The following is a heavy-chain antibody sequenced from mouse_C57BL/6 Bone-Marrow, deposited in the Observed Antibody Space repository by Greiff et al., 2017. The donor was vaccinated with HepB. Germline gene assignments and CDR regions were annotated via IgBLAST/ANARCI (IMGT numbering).Heavy chain of an antibody. D-gene: IGHD2-5*01. CDR2: IHPNSGST. J-gene: IGHJ1*03. V-gene: IGHV1-64*01. CDR1: GYTFTSYW. Sequence: QVKLQQPGAELVKPGASVKLSCKASGYTFTSYWMHWVKQRPGQGLEWIGMIHPNSGSTNYKEKFKSKATLTVDKSSSTAYVQLSSLTSEDSAVYYCARFRYYSNYVWYFDVWGTGTTVTVSS. CDR3: ARFRYYSNYVWYFDV.